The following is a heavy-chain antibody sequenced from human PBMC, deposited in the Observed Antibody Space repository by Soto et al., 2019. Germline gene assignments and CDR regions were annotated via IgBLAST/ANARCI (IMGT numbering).Heavy chain of an antibody. CDR1: GFTFASHD. J-gene: IGHJ6*02. CDR2: ISSGSRDI. Sequence: GGSLRLSCIASASGFTFASHDFMWVRQAPGKGQDWVSSISSGSRDIFYADSVKGRFTISRDNAKNSLYLQMNSPRDEDTAVYYCARDLFLERLGSYYYYGMDVWGQGTTVTLSS. D-gene: IGHD1-1*01. CDR3: ARDLFLERLGSYYYYGMDV. V-gene: IGHV3-21*01.